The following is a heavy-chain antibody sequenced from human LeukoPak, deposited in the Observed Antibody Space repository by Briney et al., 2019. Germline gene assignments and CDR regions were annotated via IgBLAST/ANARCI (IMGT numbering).Heavy chain of an antibody. CDR1: GYTFTSYG. Sequence: ASVRVSCKASGYTFTSYGISWVRQAPGQGLEWMGWISIYNGNTNYAQKLQGRVTMTTDTSTSTVYMELRSLRSDDTAVYYCARGNEGESELDYWGQGTLVTVSS. D-gene: IGHD1-1*01. J-gene: IGHJ4*02. V-gene: IGHV1-18*01. CDR3: ARGNEGESELDY. CDR2: ISIYNGNT.